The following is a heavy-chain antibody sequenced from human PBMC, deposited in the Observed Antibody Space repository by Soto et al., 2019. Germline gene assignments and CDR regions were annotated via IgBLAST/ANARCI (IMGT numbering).Heavy chain of an antibody. J-gene: IGHJ4*02. Sequence: EVHLLESGGGLVQPGGSLRLSCAASGFTFSSYGMSWVRQAPGKGLEWVSAISGSGGTTYYADSVKGRFTISRDQSKNTLYLQMNSLRVEDTAIYYCAKRIHDYWGLGTLVTVSS. D-gene: IGHD2-15*01. CDR2: ISGSGGTT. CDR3: AKRIHDY. CDR1: GFTFSSYG. V-gene: IGHV3-23*01.